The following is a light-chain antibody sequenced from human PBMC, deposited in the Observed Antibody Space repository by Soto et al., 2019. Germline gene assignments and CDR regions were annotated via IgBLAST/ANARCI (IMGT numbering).Light chain of an antibody. Sequence: DIQMTQSPSSLSASVGDRVTITCRASQGISNFLAWYQQKPGKVPKLLVSAASTLQSGVPSRFSGSGSGTDFPLTITSLQPEDVATYYCQKYSSVSTFGQGTRLEIK. CDR2: AAS. CDR1: QGISNF. J-gene: IGKJ5*01. CDR3: QKYSSVST. V-gene: IGKV1-27*01.